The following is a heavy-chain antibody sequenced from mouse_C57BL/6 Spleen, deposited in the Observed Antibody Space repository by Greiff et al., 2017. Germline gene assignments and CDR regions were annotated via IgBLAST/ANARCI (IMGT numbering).Heavy chain of an antibody. CDR1: GFTFSSYA. Sequence: EVMLVESGGGLVKPGGSLKLSCAASGFTFSSYAMSWVRQTPEKRLEWVATISDGGSYTYYPNNVKGRFTISRDNAKNNLYLQMSHLKSEDTAMYYGARDNYGRGFDYWGQGTTLTVSS. J-gene: IGHJ2*01. V-gene: IGHV5-4*01. D-gene: IGHD1-1*02. CDR2: ISDGGSYT. CDR3: ARDNYGRGFDY.